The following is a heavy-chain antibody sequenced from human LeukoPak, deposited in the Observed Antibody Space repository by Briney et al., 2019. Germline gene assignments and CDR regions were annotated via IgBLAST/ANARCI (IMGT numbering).Heavy chain of an antibody. D-gene: IGHD3-22*01. CDR1: GGFISGYY. CDR3: ARANIFYYYDSSGYYYFDY. V-gene: IGHV4-59*01. J-gene: IGHJ4*02. CDR2: IYYSGST. Sequence: SETLSLTCTVSGGFISGYYWSWIRQPPGKGLEWIGYIYYSGSTNYNPSLKSRVTISVDTSKNQFSLKLSSVTAADTAVYYCARANIFYYYDSSGYYYFDYWGQGTLVTVSS.